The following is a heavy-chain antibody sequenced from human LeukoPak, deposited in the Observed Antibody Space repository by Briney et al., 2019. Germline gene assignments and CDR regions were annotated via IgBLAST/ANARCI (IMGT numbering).Heavy chain of an antibody. CDR1: GFTFSSYS. D-gene: IGHD5-18*01. CDR3: AKTAFADLYSYGSFDY. V-gene: IGHV3-21*04. J-gene: IGHJ4*02. CDR2: ISSSSSYI. Sequence: PGGSLRLSCAASGFTFSSYSMNWVRQAPGKGLEWVSSISSSSSYIYYADSVKGRFTISRDNAKNSLYLQMNSLRAEDTALYYCAKTAFADLYSYGSFDYWGQGTLVTVSS.